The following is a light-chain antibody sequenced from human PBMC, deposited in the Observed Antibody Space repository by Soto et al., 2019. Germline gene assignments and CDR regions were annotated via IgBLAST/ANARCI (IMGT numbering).Light chain of an antibody. CDR1: QDISNY. J-gene: IGKJ2*01. V-gene: IGKV1-33*01. CDR3: QQYDSPPPRS. CDR2: DAS. Sequence: DIQMTQSPSSLSASVGDRVTITCQASQDISNYLNWYQQKPGKAPKLLIYDASNFETGVPPGFSGSGSGTDFTFTISSLQAEDIATYSYQQYDSPPPRSFDQGTKLEIK.